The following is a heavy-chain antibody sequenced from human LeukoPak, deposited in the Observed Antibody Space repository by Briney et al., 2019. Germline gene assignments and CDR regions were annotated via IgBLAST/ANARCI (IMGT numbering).Heavy chain of an antibody. J-gene: IGHJ6*02. Sequence: PGGSLRLSCAASGFTFSNYAMSWVRQAPGKGLEWVSVIYGGTSTYYADSVKGRFTISRDDSRNTLYLQMSSLRAEDTAVYYCASRYEGASYYYYGMDVWGQGTTVTVSS. CDR1: GFTFSNYA. D-gene: IGHD1-14*01. V-gene: IGHV3-66*01. CDR3: ASRYEGASYYYYGMDV. CDR2: IYGGTST.